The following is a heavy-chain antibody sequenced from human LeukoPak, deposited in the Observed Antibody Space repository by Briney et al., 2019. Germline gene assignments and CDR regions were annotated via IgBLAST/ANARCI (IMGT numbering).Heavy chain of an antibody. CDR3: AKDQGHVVVAATYFDY. D-gene: IGHD2-15*01. CDR2: ISSNGGST. J-gene: IGHJ4*02. CDR1: GFTFSSYA. Sequence: QSGGSLRLSCAASGFTFSSYAMHWVRQAPGKGLEYVSAISSNGGSTYYANSVKGRFTISRDNSKNTLYLQMNSLRAEDTAVYYCAKDQGHVVVAATYFDYWGQGTLVTVSS. V-gene: IGHV3-64*01.